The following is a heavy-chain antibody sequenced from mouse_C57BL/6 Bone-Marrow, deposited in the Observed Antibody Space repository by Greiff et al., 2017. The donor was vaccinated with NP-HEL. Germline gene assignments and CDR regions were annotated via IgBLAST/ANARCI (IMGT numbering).Heavy chain of an antibody. CDR3: ISITTYYYAMDD. D-gene: IGHD1-1*01. Sequence: VQLKQSGAELVRPGASVKLSCTASGFNIKDDYMHWVKQRPEQGLEWIGWIDPENGDTEYASKFQGKATITADTSSNTAYLQLSSLTSEDTAVYYCISITTYYYAMDDWGQGTSVTVSS. CDR1: GFNIKDDY. CDR2: IDPENGDT. J-gene: IGHJ4*01. V-gene: IGHV14-4*01.